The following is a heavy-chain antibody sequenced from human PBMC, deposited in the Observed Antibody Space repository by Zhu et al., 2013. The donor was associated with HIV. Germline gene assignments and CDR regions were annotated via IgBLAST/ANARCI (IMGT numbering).Heavy chain of an antibody. CDR3: ARGGGSRYYFDY. J-gene: IGHJ4*02. D-gene: IGHD1-26*01. CDR1: GYTFTNYY. V-gene: IGHV1-46*01. CDR2: IKPSGGST. Sequence: QVQLVQSGAEVKKPGASVKVSCKASGYTFTNYYIHWVRQAPGQGLEWMGEIKPSGGSTTYAQKFQGRVTMTRDTSTSTVYMEVSSLRSEDTAVYYCARGGGSRYYFDYWGQGTLVTVSS.